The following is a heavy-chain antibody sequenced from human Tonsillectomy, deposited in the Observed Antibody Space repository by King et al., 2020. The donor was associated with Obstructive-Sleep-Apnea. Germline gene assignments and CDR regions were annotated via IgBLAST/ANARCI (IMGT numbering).Heavy chain of an antibody. J-gene: IGHJ4*02. CDR1: GYTFGTYG. CDR3: ATFSSAWYFDY. D-gene: IGHD6-19*01. V-gene: IGHV1-18*01. Sequence: QLVQSGAEVKKPGASVKVSCKTSGYTFGTYGITWVRQAPGQGLEWMGWINPNNGNTDYAQKLQGRVTMTTDASTTTAYMEVRSLRSDDTAVYYCATFSSAWYFDYGGQGALVTVSS. CDR2: INPNNGNT.